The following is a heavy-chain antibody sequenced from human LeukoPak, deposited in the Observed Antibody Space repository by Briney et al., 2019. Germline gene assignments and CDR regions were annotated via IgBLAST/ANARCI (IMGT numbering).Heavy chain of an antibody. CDR3: AKSLVGVFRGFDP. J-gene: IGHJ5*02. CDR2: ISASGVST. D-gene: IGHD2-8*01. Sequence: GGSLRLSCATSGFTFSTYAMSWVRQAPGKGLEWVSAISASGVSTYSADSVKGRFTISRDNSKNTLYLQMNSLRAEDTAVYYCAKSLVGVFRGFDPWGQGTLVTVSS. CDR1: GFTFSTYA. V-gene: IGHV3-23*01.